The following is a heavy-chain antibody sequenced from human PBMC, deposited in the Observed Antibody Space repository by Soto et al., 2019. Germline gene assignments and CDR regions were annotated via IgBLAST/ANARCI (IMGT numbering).Heavy chain of an antibody. D-gene: IGHD6-19*01. J-gene: IGHJ6*03. V-gene: IGHV1-2*04. CDR3: ARDLRYSSGWYYMDV. CDR1: GYTFTGYY. CDR2: INPNSGGT. Sequence: SVKVSFKASGYTFTGYYMHWVRQAPGQGLEWMGWINPNSGGTNYAQKFQGWVTMTRDTSISTAYMELSMLRSDGTAVYYCARDLRYSSGWYYMDVWGKGTTVTVSS.